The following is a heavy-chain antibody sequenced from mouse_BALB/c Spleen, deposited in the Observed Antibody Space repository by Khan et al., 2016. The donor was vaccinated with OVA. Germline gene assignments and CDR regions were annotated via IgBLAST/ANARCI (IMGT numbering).Heavy chain of an antibody. CDR2: INPSNGYT. D-gene: IGHD2-14*01. J-gene: IGHJ3*01. Sequence: VKLLESGAELARPGASVKMSCKASGYTFTSYTIHWIKKRPGQGLEWIGYINPSNGYTNYNQKFKDKATLTTDKSSTTAYLQLSSLTSDDSAVYNCVRDGAYHRNDGWFAYWGQGTLVTGSA. CDR3: VRDGAYHRNDGWFAY. CDR1: GYTFTSYT. V-gene: IGHV1-4*01.